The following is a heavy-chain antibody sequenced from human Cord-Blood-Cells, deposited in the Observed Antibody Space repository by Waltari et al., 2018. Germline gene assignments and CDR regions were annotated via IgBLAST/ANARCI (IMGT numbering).Heavy chain of an antibody. J-gene: IGHJ3*02. D-gene: IGHD3-16*01. V-gene: IGHV3-53*01. Sequence: EVQLVESGGGLIQPGGSLRLSCAASGFTVSSNYMSWVRQAPGKGFEGGSVVNSGDSTKYPDSVNGRFTISRVNSKKTLYLQMNSLRAEYTAVYYCARVVRGNAVDSWSEVTRVTVAS. CDR1: GFTVSSNY. CDR3: ARVVRGNAVDS. CDR2: VNSGDST.